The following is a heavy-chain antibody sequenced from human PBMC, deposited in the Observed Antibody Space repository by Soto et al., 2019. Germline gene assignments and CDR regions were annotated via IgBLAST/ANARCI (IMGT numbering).Heavy chain of an antibody. CDR1: GGTFSSYT. CDR2: IIPILGIA. CDR3: ARSPPQYCTGGSCSAFS. V-gene: IGHV1-69*02. Sequence: QVQLVQSGAEVKKPGSSVKVSCKASGGTFSSYTISWVRQAPGQGLEWMGRIIPILGIANYAQKFQGRVTITADKSTSTAYIELSSLRPEVPSVYYCARSPPQYCTGGSCSAFSWGQGTLVTVSS. D-gene: IGHD2-15*01. J-gene: IGHJ5*02.